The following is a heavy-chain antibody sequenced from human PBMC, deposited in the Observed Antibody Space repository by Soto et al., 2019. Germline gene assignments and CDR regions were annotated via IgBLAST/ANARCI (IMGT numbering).Heavy chain of an antibody. J-gene: IGHJ6*02. D-gene: IGHD3-16*01. CDR1: GFSFSTYL. CDR2: IKQGGNEK. V-gene: IGHV3-7*01. CDR3: VGALTYEVPYYYYGIDV. Sequence: PGGSLRLSCAASGFSFSTYLMSWVRQAPGKGLEWVANIKQGGNEKFYVDSVKGRFTISRDNDKKSLYLQMDSLRVEDTAVYYCVGALTYEVPYYYYGIDVWGQGTTVTVSS.